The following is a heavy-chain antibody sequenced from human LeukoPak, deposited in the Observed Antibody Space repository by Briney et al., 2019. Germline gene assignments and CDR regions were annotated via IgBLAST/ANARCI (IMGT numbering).Heavy chain of an antibody. Sequence: PGRSLRLSCAASGFTFDDYGMSWVRQAPGKGLEWVSGINWNGGSTGYADSVKGRFTISRDNAKNSLYLQMNSLRAEDTALYYCARDQRLWFGELLSGVFDYWGQGTLVTVSS. J-gene: IGHJ4*02. CDR3: ARDQRLWFGELLSGVFDY. D-gene: IGHD3-10*01. CDR1: GFTFDDYG. V-gene: IGHV3-20*04. CDR2: INWNGGST.